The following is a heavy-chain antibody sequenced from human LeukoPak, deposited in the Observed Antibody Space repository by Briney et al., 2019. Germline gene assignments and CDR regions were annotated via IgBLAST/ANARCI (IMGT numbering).Heavy chain of an antibody. CDR3: ATTSNRARYFDF. J-gene: IGHJ4*02. V-gene: IGHV1-69-2*01. CDR1: GYTFTDYY. D-gene: IGHD4-11*01. Sequence: ASVKVSCKVSGYTFTDYYMHWVQQAPGKGLEWMGLVDPEDGETIYAQKFQGRVTITADTSTDTAYMELSSLRSEDTAMYYCATTSNRARYFDFWGQGTPVTVSS. CDR2: VDPEDGET.